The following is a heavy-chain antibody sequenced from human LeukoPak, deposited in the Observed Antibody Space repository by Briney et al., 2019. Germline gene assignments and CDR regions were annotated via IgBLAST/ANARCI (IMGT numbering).Heavy chain of an antibody. CDR3: ARTFDY. V-gene: IGHV3-48*04. CDR1: GFAFSSSS. J-gene: IGHJ4*02. Sequence: PGGSLRLSCAASGFAFSSSSMNWVRQAPGKGLEWISYISSDSNIIYYADSVKGRFTISRDNAKNALHLQMNSLRAEDTAVYYCARTFDYWGQGTLVTVSS. CDR2: ISSDSNII.